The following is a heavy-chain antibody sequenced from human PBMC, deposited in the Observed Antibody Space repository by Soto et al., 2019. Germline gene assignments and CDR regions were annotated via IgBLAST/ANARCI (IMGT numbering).Heavy chain of an antibody. D-gene: IGHD4-4*01. CDR1: GCSISSSSYF. CDR2: SYYSGST. Sequence: PSETLSLTCTGSGCSISSSSYFWGWIRPPPGKGLELIGSSYYSGSTYYNPSLKSRVTVSVDTSKNQFSLKLSSVTAADTAVYYCVRHPSNLWFDPWGQGTLVTVSS. J-gene: IGHJ5*02. V-gene: IGHV4-39*01. CDR3: VRHPSNLWFDP.